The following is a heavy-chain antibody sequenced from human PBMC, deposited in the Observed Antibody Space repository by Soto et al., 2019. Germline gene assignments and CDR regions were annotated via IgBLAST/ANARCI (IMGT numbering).Heavy chain of an antibody. CDR3: ARVAYYYDSSGYQSLYYFDY. CDR2: IYYSGST. Sequence: QVQLQESGPGLVKPSETLSLTCTVSGGSVSSGSYYWSWIRQPPGKGLEWIGYIYYSGSTNYNPSLTSRVTISVDTSKTQVPLKLSSVTAADTAVYYCARVAYYYDSSGYQSLYYFDYWGQGTLVTVSS. CDR1: GGSVSSGSYY. D-gene: IGHD3-22*01. V-gene: IGHV4-61*01. J-gene: IGHJ4*02.